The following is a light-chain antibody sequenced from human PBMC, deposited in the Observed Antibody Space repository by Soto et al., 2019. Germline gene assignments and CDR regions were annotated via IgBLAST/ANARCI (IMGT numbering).Light chain of an antibody. CDR2: AAS. CDR1: QGIRND. CDR3: QQSYTTPWT. Sequence: QVTDSPSAVSASGGERVTITCGASQGIRNDLGWYQQKPGKAPKLLIYAASTLQSGVPSRFSGSASGTDFTLTISSLQPEDFATYNCQQSYTTPWTFGQGTKVDI. J-gene: IGKJ1*01. V-gene: IGKV1-6*01.